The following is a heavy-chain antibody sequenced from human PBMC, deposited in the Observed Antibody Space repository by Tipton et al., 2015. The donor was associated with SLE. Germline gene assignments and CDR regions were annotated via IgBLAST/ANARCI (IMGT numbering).Heavy chain of an antibody. CDR2: IYYSGST. J-gene: IGHJ4*02. V-gene: IGHV4-61*01. CDR3: ARDRYSYGPFDY. CDR1: GGSVSSGSYY. D-gene: IGHD5-18*01. Sequence: TLSLTCTVSGGSVSSGSYYWSWIRQPPGKGLEWIGYIYYSGSTYYNPSLKSRVTISVDTSKNQFSLKLSSVTAADTAVYYCARDRYSYGPFDYWGQGTLVTVSS.